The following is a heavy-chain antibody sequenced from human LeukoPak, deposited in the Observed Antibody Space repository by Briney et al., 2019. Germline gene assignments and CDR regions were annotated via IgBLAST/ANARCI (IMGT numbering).Heavy chain of an antibody. V-gene: IGHV4-59*12. J-gene: IGHJ3*02. CDR2: IYYSGST. Sequence: PSETLSLTCTVSGGSISSYYWSWIRQPPGKGLEWIGYIYYSGSTNYNPSLKSRVTISVDTSKNQFSLKLSSVTAADTAVYYCARDLTITMIAAFDIWGQGTMVTVSS. D-gene: IGHD3-22*01. CDR1: GGSISSYY. CDR3: ARDLTITMIAAFDI.